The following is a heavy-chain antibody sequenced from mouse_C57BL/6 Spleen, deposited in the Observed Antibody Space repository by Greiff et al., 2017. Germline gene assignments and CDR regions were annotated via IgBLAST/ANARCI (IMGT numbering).Heavy chain of an antibody. V-gene: IGHV1-53*01. Sequence: QVQLKQPGTELVKPGASVKLSCKASGYTFTSYWMHWVKQRPGQGLEWIGNINPSNGGTNYNEKFKSKATLTVDKSSSTAYMQLSSLTSEDSAVYYCARSGLGYYAMDYWGQGTSVTVSS. D-gene: IGHD2-4*01. CDR3: ARSGLGYYAMDY. CDR2: INPSNGGT. J-gene: IGHJ4*01. CDR1: GYTFTSYW.